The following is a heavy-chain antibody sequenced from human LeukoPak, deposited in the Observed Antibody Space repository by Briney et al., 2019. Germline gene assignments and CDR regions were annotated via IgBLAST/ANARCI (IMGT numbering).Heavy chain of an antibody. J-gene: IGHJ4*02. CDR1: GYTFTSYG. CDR3: ARMDRRTTMIVVDLDY. Sequence: ASVKVSCKASGYTFTSYGISWVRQAPGQGLEWMGWISAYNGNTNYAHKLQGRVTMTTDTSTSTAYMELRSLRSDDTAVYYCARMDRRTTMIVVDLDYWGQGTLVTVSS. D-gene: IGHD3-22*01. CDR2: ISAYNGNT. V-gene: IGHV1-18*01.